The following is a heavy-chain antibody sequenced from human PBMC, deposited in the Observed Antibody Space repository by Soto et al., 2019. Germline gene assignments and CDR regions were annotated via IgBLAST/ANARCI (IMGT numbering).Heavy chain of an antibody. CDR1: GGTISSGGFH. V-gene: IGHV4-31*03. CDR2: IYYSGST. Sequence: SETLSLTCTVSGGTISSGGFHWSWLRQHPGKGLEWIGYIYYSGSTYYNPSLKSRVIISVDTSKNQFSLSLTSVTAAVTAVYYCAMAYTNGTNFFDCRGQEAHGPVPS. D-gene: IGHD6-19*01. J-gene: IGHJ4*02. CDR3: AMAYTNGTNFFDC.